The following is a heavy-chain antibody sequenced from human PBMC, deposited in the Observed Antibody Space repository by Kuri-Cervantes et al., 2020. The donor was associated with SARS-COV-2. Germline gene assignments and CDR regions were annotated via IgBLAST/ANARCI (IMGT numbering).Heavy chain of an antibody. CDR1: GFTFSSFA. Sequence: GGSLRLSCTASGFTFSSFAMSWVRQAPGKGLEWVSSISGSGVGTYYADSVKGRFTISRDTSKNTVHLQMNSLRVEDTAVYYCARDVGYCTNDVCQSRDFDYWGQGTLVTVSS. V-gene: IGHV3-23*01. CDR3: ARDVGYCTNDVCQSRDFDY. D-gene: IGHD2-8*01. J-gene: IGHJ4*02. CDR2: ISGSGVGT.